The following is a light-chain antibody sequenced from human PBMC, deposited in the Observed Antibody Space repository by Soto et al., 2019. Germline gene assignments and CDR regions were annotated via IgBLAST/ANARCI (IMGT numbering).Light chain of an antibody. CDR2: DVN. CDR3: FSWTPSGRYV. V-gene: IGLV2-14*03. Sequence: QSDLTQPASVSGSPGQSITIPCTGTSSDIGAHDYVSWYQHHPGKAPKLIIDDVNDRPSGVSNRFSGSKSGSTASLTISGLQADDEANYYCFSWTPSGRYVFGTGTKLTVL. J-gene: IGLJ1*01. CDR1: SSDIGAHDY.